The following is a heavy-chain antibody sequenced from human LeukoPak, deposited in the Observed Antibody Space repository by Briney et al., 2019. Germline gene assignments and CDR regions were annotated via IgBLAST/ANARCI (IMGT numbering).Heavy chain of an antibody. J-gene: IGHJ3*02. CDR3: ARVLRSYYDILTGFDAFDI. CDR1: GFTVSSNY. Sequence: GGSLRLSCAASGFTVSSNYMSWVRQAPGKGLEWVSVIYSGGSTYYADSVKGRFTISRDNSKNTLYLQMNSLRAEDTAVYYCARVLRSYYDILTGFDAFDIWGQGTMVTVSS. D-gene: IGHD3-9*01. V-gene: IGHV3-53*01. CDR2: IYSGGST.